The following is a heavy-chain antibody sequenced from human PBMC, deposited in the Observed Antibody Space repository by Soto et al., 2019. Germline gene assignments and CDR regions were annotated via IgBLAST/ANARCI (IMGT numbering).Heavy chain of an antibody. D-gene: IGHD1-26*01. CDR3: ARVLSGSSLFDY. CDR1: GGSIISDY. J-gene: IGHJ4*02. CDR2: ISYSGST. V-gene: IGHV4-59*01. Sequence: SETLSLTCTVSGGSIISDYLSWIRQPPGKGLEWIGYISYSGSTNYNPSLKSLVTISVDTSKNQFSLKLFSVTAADTAVYYCARVLSGSSLFDYWGQGTLVTVYS.